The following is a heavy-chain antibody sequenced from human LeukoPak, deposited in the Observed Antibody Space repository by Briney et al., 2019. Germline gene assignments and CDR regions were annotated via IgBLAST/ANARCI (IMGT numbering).Heavy chain of an antibody. CDR1: GGSISSGGYY. J-gene: IGHJ4*02. CDR3: ARGQYDFWSGYYYYFDY. V-gene: IGHV4-31*03. CDR2: IYYSGST. D-gene: IGHD3-3*01. Sequence: SETLSLTCSVSGGSISSGGYYWSWIRQHPGKGLEWIRYIYYSGSTYYNPSLKSRVTISVDTSKNQFSLKLSSVTAADTAVYCCARGQYDFWSGYYYYFDYWGQGTLVTVSS.